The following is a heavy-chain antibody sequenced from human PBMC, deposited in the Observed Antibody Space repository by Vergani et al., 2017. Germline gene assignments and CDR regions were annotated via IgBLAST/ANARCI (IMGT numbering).Heavy chain of an antibody. V-gene: IGHV1-18*01. Sequence: QVQLVQSGAEVKKPGASVKVSCKASGYTFTSYGITWVRQAPGQGLEWMGWISAYNGNTNYAQKLQGRVTMTTDTSTSTAYMELRSLRSDDTAVYYCARDGRYCSSTSCYNGGEFWDYWGQGTLVTVSS. J-gene: IGHJ4*02. CDR2: ISAYNGNT. CDR1: GYTFTSYG. CDR3: ARDGRYCSSTSCYNGGEFWDY. D-gene: IGHD2-2*02.